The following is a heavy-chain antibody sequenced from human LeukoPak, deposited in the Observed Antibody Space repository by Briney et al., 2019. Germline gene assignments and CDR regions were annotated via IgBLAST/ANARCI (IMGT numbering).Heavy chain of an antibody. CDR2: INPSGGST. CDR1: GGTFSSYA. J-gene: IGHJ4*02. CDR3: ARDTAMAHHLGY. D-gene: IGHD5-18*01. V-gene: IGHV1-46*01. Sequence: GASVKVSCKASGGTFSSYAISWVRQAPGQGLEWMGIINPSGGSTSYAQKFQGRVTMTRDTSTSTVYMELSSLRSEDTAVYYCARDTAMAHHLGYWGQGTLVTVSS.